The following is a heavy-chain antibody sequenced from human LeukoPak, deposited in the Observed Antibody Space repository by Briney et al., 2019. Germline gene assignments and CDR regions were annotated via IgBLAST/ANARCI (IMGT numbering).Heavy chain of an antibody. CDR3: AKGWITMVRGVSGSTFDP. CDR2: IGGSGTTI. Sequence: GGSLRLSCAASGFTFSSYSMNWVRQAPGKGLEWVSHIGGSGTTIYYADSVKGRFTISRDNSKNTLYLQMNSLRAEDTAVYYCAKGWITMVRGVSGSTFDPWGQGTLVTVSS. CDR1: GFTFSSYS. D-gene: IGHD3-10*01. V-gene: IGHV3-48*01. J-gene: IGHJ5*02.